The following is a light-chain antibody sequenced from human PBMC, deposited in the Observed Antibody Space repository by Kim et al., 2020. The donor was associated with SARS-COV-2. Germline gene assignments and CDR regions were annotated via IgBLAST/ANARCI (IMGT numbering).Light chain of an antibody. CDR1: QGVRNS. J-gene: IGKJ2*01. V-gene: IGKV1-17*01. CDR2: GAS. CDR3: LQHNSYPVT. Sequence: DIQMTQSPSSLSASVGDRVTITCRASQGVRNSLGWYQQKPGKAPKRLIYGASSLQSGVPSRFSGSGSGTEFTLTISSLQPEDFASYYCLQHNSYPVTFGQGTKLEI.